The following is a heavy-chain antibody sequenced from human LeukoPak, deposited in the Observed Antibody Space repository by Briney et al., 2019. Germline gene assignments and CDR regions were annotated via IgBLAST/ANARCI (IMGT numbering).Heavy chain of an antibody. D-gene: IGHD1-26*01. CDR3: ARGLPWELRYFDY. CDR2: ISDSSSTM. Sequence: GGSLRLSCAASGFTFSSYSMNWVRQAPGKRLEWVSYISDSSSTMYYADSVKGRFTISRDNAKNSLYLQMSSLRVEDTAMYYCARGLPWELRYFDYWGQGILVTVSS. J-gene: IGHJ4*02. CDR1: GFTFSSYS. V-gene: IGHV3-48*04.